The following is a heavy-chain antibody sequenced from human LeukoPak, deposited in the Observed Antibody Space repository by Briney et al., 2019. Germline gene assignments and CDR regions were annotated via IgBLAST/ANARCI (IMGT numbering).Heavy chain of an antibody. CDR1: GFTFSSYA. V-gene: IGHV3-23*01. Sequence: GGSLRLSCAASGFTFSSYAMSWVRQAPGKGLEWVSAISGSGGSTYYADTVKGRCTISRDSSKNTLYLQMSSLRAEDTALYYCATWGKDVVVIPAAAHDYWGQGTLVTVSS. J-gene: IGHJ4*02. CDR2: ISGSGGST. D-gene: IGHD2-2*01. CDR3: ATWGKDVVVIPAAAHDY.